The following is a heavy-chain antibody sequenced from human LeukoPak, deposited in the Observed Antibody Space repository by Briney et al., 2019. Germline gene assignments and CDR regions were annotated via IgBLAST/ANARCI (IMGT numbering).Heavy chain of an antibody. V-gene: IGHV1-69*04. CDR3: AGDTQQWLAEDYYYGMDV. D-gene: IGHD6-19*01. CDR2: NIPILGIA. Sequence: ASVKVSCKASGGTFSSYAISWVRQAPGQGLEWMGRNIPILGIANYAQKFQGRVTITADKSTSTAYMELSSLRSEDTAVYYCAGDTQQWLAEDYYYGMDVWGQGTTVTVSS. J-gene: IGHJ6*02. CDR1: GGTFSSYA.